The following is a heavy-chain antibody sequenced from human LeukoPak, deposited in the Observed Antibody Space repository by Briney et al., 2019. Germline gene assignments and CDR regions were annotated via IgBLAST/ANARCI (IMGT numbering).Heavy chain of an antibody. J-gene: IGHJ4*02. D-gene: IGHD5-12*01. V-gene: IGHV1-2*02. CDR1: GYTFTGHY. CDR3: ARQAGGYDPRGIGYYFDS. CDR2: INPNSGDT. Sequence: ASVKVSCKASGYTFTGHYMHWVRQAPGQGLEWMGWINPNSGDTSYAQKFQGRATMSRDTSISTVYMELSRLTSDDTAVYYCARQAGGYDPRGIGYYFDSWGQGTLVTVSS.